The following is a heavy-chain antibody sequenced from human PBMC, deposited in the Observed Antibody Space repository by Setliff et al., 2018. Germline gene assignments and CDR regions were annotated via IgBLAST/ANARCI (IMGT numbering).Heavy chain of an antibody. CDR3: ARVYSGYDPNHYFDY. V-gene: IGHV3-23*01. CDR2: ISGDSVYI. CDR1: GFTFSTYS. Sequence: GGSLRLSCAASGFTFSTYSMSWVRQAPGKGLEWVSAISGDSVYIYYADSVKGRFTISRDNSKNTLYLQMNSLRAEDTAVYYCARVYSGYDPNHYFDYWGQGTLVTVSS. J-gene: IGHJ4*02. D-gene: IGHD5-12*01.